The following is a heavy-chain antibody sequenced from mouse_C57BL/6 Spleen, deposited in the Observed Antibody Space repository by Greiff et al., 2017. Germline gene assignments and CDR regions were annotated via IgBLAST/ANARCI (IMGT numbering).Heavy chain of an antibody. D-gene: IGHD2-3*01. Sequence: QVQLQQPGAELVRPGSSVKLSCKASGYTFTSYWMHWVKQRPIQGLEWIGNIDPSDSETHYNQKFKDKATLTVDKSSSTAYMQLSSLTSEDSAVYYCARPIYDGYYGFAYWGQGTLVTVA. CDR2: IDPSDSET. CDR3: ARPIYDGYYGFAY. CDR1: GYTFTSYW. V-gene: IGHV1-52*01. J-gene: IGHJ3*01.